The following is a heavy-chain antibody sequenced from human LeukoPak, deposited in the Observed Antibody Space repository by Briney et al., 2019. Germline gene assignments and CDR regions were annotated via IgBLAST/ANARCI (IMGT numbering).Heavy chain of an antibody. CDR1: GYTLTSND. CDR2: MNLNCGNT. Sequence: ASVKVSYKASGYTLTSNDIKGVRQATGQGGEWMGWMNLNCGNTAYYHKFQGRVTMTRNATSSTPYMQLSSLRTEAATVYYYCATNPGYDSSGNFPFDYWGQGTLVPVSS. D-gene: IGHD3-22*01. CDR3: CATNPGYDSSGNFPFDY. J-gene: IGHJ4*02. V-gene: IGHV1-8*01.